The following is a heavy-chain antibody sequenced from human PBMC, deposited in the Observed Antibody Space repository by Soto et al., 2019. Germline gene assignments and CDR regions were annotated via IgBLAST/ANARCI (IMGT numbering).Heavy chain of an antibody. CDR3: ARSYCSSTSCYWTLNWFDP. CDR2: INPSGGST. V-gene: IGHV1-46*01. J-gene: IGHJ5*02. CDR1: GYTFTSYY. Sequence: ASVKVSCKASGYTFTSYYMHWVRQAPGQGLEWMGIINPSGGSTSYAQKFQGRVTMTRDTSTSTVYMELSSLRPEDTAVYYCARSYCSSTSCYWTLNWFDPWGQGTLVTVSS. D-gene: IGHD2-2*01.